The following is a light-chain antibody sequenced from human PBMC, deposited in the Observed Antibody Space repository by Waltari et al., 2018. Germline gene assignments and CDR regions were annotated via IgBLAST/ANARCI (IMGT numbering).Light chain of an antibody. J-gene: IGKJ3*01. CDR2: DAS. V-gene: IGKV3-11*01. CDR1: QSVSSY. CDR3: QQRSDWPPGFT. Sequence: EIVLTQSPATLSLSPGESATLSFRASQSVSSYFARYQQKPGQTPRLLIYDASNRATGIPARFSGSGSGTDFTLTISSLEPEDFAVYYCQQRSDWPPGFTFGPGTKVDIK.